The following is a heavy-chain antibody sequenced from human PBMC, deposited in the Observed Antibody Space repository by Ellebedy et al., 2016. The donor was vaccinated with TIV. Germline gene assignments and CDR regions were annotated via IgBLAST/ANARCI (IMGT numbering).Heavy chain of an antibody. CDR1: GGSISSGGYY. D-gene: IGHD1-26*01. J-gene: IGHJ3*02. CDR3: ARYSGRYSCAFDI. Sequence: MPSETLSLTYTVSGGSISSGGYYWSWFRQHPGKGLEWIGYIYYSGSTYYNPSLKSRVTISVDTSKNQFSLKLSSVTAADTAVYYCARYSGRYSCAFDIWGQGTMVTVSS. V-gene: IGHV4-31*03. CDR2: IYYSGST.